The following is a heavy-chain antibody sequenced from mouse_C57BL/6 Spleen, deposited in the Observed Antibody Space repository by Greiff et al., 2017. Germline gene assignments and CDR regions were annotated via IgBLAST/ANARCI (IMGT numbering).Heavy chain of an antibody. CDR1: GFSLTSYG. V-gene: IGHV2-2*01. J-gene: IGHJ1*03. CDR3: ARRDYYGSSYDGYWYFDV. CDR2: IWSGGST. D-gene: IGHD1-1*01. Sequence: QVQLQQSGPGLVQPSQSLSITCTVSGFSLTSYGVHWVRQSPGKGLEWLGVIWSGGSTDSNAAFISRLSISKDNSKSQVFFKMNSLQADDTAIYYCARRDYYGSSYDGYWYFDVWGTGTTVTVSS.